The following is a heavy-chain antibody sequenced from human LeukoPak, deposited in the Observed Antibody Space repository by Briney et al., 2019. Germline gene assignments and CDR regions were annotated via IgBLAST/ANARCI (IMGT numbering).Heavy chain of an antibody. D-gene: IGHD3-22*01. V-gene: IGHV7-4-1*02. CDR1: GYTFTNYA. CDR3: ARDPNHYYDSSGYYGDY. Sequence: ASVKGSCKASGYTFTNYAMNWVRQAPGQGLEWMGWINTNTGNPTYAQGFTGRFVFSLDTSVSTVYLQISSLKAEDTAVYYCARDPNHYYDSSGYYGDYRGQGTLVTVSS. J-gene: IGHJ4*02. CDR2: INTNTGNP.